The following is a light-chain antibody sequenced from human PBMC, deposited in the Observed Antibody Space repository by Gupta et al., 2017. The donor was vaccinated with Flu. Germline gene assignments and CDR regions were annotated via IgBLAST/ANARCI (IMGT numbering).Light chain of an antibody. V-gene: IGLV2-14*01. Sequence: SITISCTGTRSDIGDYKYVSWYQQFPGKAPNRIISEVSYRPSGVSSRFSGSKSGNTASLTISGLQAEDEADYYCSSYSTSNTLVFGTGTQVTVL. CDR2: EVS. CDR3: SSYSTSNTLV. CDR1: RSDIGDYKY. J-gene: IGLJ1*01.